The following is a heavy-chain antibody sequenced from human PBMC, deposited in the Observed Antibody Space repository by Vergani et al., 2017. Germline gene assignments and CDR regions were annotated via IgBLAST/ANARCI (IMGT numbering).Heavy chain of an antibody. V-gene: IGHV1-69*17. D-gene: IGHD1-26*01. CDR3: ARDRPAPSGSYYDGSAFDI. Sequence: QVQLVQSGAVVKKPGSSVKVSCKASGGTFSSYAISWVRQAPGQGLEWMGGIIPIFGIANYAQKFQGRVTITADKSTSTAYMELSSLRSEDTAVYYCARDRPAPSGSYYDGSAFDIWGQGTMVTVSS. CDR1: GGTFSSYA. CDR2: IIPIFGIA. J-gene: IGHJ3*02.